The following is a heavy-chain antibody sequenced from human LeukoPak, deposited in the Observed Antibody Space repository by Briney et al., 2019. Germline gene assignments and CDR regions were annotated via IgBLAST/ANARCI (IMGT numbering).Heavy chain of an antibody. J-gene: IGHJ6*02. CDR1: GGSFSGYY. V-gene: IGHV4-34*01. D-gene: IGHD2-2*01. CDR2: INHSGST. Sequence: PSETLSLTCAVYGGSFSGYYWSWIRQPPGKGLEWIGEINHSGSTNYNPSLKSRVTISVDTSKNQFSLKLSSVTAADTAVYYCARDKAGCSSTSCYYYYYYGMDVWGQGTTVTVSS. CDR3: ARDKAGCSSTSCYYYYYYGMDV.